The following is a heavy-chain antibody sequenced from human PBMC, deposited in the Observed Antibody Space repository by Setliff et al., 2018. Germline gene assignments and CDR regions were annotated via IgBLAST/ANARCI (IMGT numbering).Heavy chain of an antibody. J-gene: IGHJ4*02. CDR2: IGAYNGNT. CDR3: GRGSPQYNDDSSGPIDY. Sequence: ASVKVSCKASGYTFTNYGVTWVRQAPGQGLEWMGWIGAYNGNTYNAHKFQGRVTMTSDTSTSTAYMELSSLRSDDTAVYYCGRGSPQYNDDSSGPIDYWGQGTLVTVSS. D-gene: IGHD3-22*01. V-gene: IGHV1-18*01. CDR1: GYTFTNYG.